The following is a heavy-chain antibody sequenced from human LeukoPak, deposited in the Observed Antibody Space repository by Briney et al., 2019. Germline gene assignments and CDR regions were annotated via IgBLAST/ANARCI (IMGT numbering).Heavy chain of an antibody. V-gene: IGHV3-30*04. Sequence: GGSQRLSCAASGFTFSSYAMHWVRQAPGKGLEWVAVISYDGSNKYYADSVKGRFTISRDNSKNTLYLQMNSLRAEDTAVYYCARDRYYYMDVWGKGTTVTVSS. CDR2: ISYDGSNK. J-gene: IGHJ6*03. CDR3: ARDRYYYMDV. CDR1: GFTFSSYA.